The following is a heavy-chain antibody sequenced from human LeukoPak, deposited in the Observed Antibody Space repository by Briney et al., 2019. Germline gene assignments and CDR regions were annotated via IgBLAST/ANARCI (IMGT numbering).Heavy chain of an antibody. Sequence: GASVKVSCKVSGYTLTELSMHWVRQAPGKGLEWMGGFDPEDGETIYAQKFQGRVTMTEDTSTDTAYMELSSLRSEDTAVYYCATSRRRYYDFWSGYLDWGRGTLVTVSS. CDR3: ATSRRRYYDFWSGYLD. CDR2: FDPEDGET. V-gene: IGHV1-24*01. D-gene: IGHD3-3*01. CDR1: GYTLTELS. J-gene: IGHJ4*02.